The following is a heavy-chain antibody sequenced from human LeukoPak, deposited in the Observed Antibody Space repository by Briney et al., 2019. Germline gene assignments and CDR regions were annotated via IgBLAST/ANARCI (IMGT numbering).Heavy chain of an antibody. Sequence: GGSLRLSRAASGFTFSSYGMHWVRQAPGRGLEWVAFVRHDGSNKYYADPVKGRLTISRDNSKNTLYLQMNSLRAEDTAVYYCAKGVRFLEWLSPYFDYWGQGTLVTVSS. CDR2: VRHDGSNK. J-gene: IGHJ4*02. CDR3: AKGVRFLEWLSPYFDY. D-gene: IGHD3-3*01. V-gene: IGHV3-30*02. CDR1: GFTFSSYG.